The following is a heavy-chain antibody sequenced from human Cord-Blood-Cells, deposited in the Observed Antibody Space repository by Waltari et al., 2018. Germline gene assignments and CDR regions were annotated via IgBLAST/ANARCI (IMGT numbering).Heavy chain of an antibody. D-gene: IGHD3-22*01. Sequence: QVQLQEAGPGLVKPSETLSLTCTVSGGSVSRGSYYWRWIRQPPGKGLEWIGYIYYSGSTNYNPSLKSRVTISVDTSKNQFSLKLSSVTTADTAVYYCARGRNYYDSSGYYLEYAFDIWGQGTMVTVSS. CDR1: GGSVSRGSYY. V-gene: IGHV4-61*01. CDR3: ARGRNYYDSSGYYLEYAFDI. CDR2: IYYSGST. J-gene: IGHJ3*02.